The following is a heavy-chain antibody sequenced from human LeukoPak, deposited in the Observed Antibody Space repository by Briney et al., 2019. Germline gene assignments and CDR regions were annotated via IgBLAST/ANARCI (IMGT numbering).Heavy chain of an antibody. CDR2: IYHGGST. Sequence: PSETLSLTCAVSGYSISSGYYWGWIRQPPGKGLEGIGIIYHGGSTYYNPSLKSRVTISVDTSKNQFSLKLSSVTAADTAVYYCASTAALDGYSYDYAFDYWGQGTLVTVSS. J-gene: IGHJ4*02. V-gene: IGHV4-38-2*01. D-gene: IGHD5-18*01. CDR3: ASTAALDGYSYDYAFDY. CDR1: GYSISSGYY.